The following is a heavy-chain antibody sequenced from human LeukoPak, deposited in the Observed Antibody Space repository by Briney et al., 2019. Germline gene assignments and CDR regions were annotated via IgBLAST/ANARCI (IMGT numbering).Heavy chain of an antibody. Sequence: GESLRLSCAASGFTFSSYAMSWVRQAPGQGLEWVSTISGSGAGTYYADSVKGRFTISRDSSKNTLYLQMNSLRVEDTAVYYCAKHHRMAARLVYFDYWGQGTLVTVSS. J-gene: IGHJ4*02. CDR1: GFTFSSYA. V-gene: IGHV3-23*01. D-gene: IGHD6-6*01. CDR3: AKHHRMAARLVYFDY. CDR2: ISGSGAGT.